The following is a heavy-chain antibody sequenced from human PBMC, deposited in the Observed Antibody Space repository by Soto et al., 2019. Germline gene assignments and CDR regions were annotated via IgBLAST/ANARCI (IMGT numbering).Heavy chain of an antibody. V-gene: IGHV4-30-2*01. CDR2: ISPSGSP. CDR1: GGSVDSGGYS. Sequence: SETLSLTCSVSGGSVDSGGYSWSWIRQPPGKGLEWIGFISPSGSPAYNPSLKSRVTISVDRSNNQISLELSSVTAADTAVYYCARGVLAWGPGTLVTVSS. D-gene: IGHD2-8*01. CDR3: ARGVLA. J-gene: IGHJ5*02.